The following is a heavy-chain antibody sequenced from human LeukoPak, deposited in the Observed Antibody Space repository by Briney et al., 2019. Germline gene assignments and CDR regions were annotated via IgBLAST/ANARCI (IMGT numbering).Heavy chain of an antibody. CDR1: GFTFSRYG. D-gene: IGHD6-19*01. CDR3: AKSAYSSGWGDFDY. V-gene: IGHV3-30*18. CDR2: ISYDGSKK. J-gene: IGHJ4*02. Sequence: GGSLRLSCAASGFTFSRYGMQWVRQAPGKGLEWVAVISYDGSKKYYADSVKGRFTISRDNSKNTLYLQMTSLRAEDTAVYYCAKSAYSSGWGDFDYWGQGTLVTVSS.